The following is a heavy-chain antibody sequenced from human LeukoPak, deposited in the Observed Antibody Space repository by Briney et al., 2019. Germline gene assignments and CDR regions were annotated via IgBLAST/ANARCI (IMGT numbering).Heavy chain of an antibody. J-gene: IGHJ5*02. Sequence: SETLSLTCTVSGGSISSGDYYWSWIRQPPGKGLEWIGYIYYSGSTYYNPSLKSRVTISVDTSKNQFSLKLSSVTAADTAVYYCARFPNRSGLEKLYYDFWSGFDPWGQGTLVTVSS. CDR1: GGSISSGDYY. D-gene: IGHD3-3*01. CDR3: ARFPNRSGLEKLYYDFWSGFDP. CDR2: IYYSGST. V-gene: IGHV4-30-4*08.